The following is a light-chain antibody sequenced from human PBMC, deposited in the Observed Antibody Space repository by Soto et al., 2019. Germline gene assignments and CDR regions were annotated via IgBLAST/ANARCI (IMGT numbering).Light chain of an antibody. CDR2: DVS. CDR3: SSYSNSRTRHV. V-gene: IGLV2-14*01. CDR1: SGDVASYNY. J-gene: IGLJ1*01. Sequence: QSVLTQPASVSGSPGQSITISCTGTSGDVASYNYVSWYQQHPGKAPQVLIYDVSSRPSGISSRFSGSKSGNTASLTISGLQAEDESDYTSSSYSNSRTRHVFRPGTNV.